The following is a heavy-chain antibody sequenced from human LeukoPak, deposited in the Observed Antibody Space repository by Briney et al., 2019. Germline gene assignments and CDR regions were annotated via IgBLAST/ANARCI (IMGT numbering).Heavy chain of an antibody. V-gene: IGHV3-49*04. CDR2: IRSKAYGGTT. D-gene: IGHD3-3*01. CDR1: GFTFGDYA. CDR3: TSSSNSYDFWSGYHKGLTNWFDP. Sequence: GGSLRLSCTASGFTFGDYAMSWVRQAPGKGLEWVGFIRSKAYGGTTEYAASVKGRFTISRDDSKSIAYLQMNSLKTEDTAVYYCTSSSNSYDFWSGYHKGLTNWFDPWGQGTLVTVSS. J-gene: IGHJ5*02.